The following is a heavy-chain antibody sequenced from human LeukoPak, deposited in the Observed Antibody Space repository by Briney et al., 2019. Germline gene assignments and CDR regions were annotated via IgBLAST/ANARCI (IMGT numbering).Heavy chain of an antibody. V-gene: IGHV3-23*01. CDR3: ARDFGRYYDILTGYYS. CDR2: ISGSGGST. Sequence: GGSLRLSCAASGFTFSSYAMSWVRQAPGKGLEWVSAISGSGGSTYYADSVKGRFTISRDNSKNTLYLQMNSLRAENTAVYYCARDFGRYYDILTGYYSWGQGTLVTVSS. D-gene: IGHD3-9*01. J-gene: IGHJ4*02. CDR1: GFTFSSYA.